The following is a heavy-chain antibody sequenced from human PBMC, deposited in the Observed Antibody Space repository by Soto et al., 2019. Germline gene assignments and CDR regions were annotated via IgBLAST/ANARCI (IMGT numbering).Heavy chain of an antibody. Sequence: ETLSFPGAVSGGSISRYYWSWIRQPPGQGLEWIGYIYYSVTTNYNPSLKTRVTISVDTSKNQFSLNLSSVTAADTAVYYCARLIVVRPSWGDYYFDDWGRGTLVTVSS. CDR2: IYYSVTT. CDR3: ARLIVVRPSWGDYYFDD. J-gene: IGHJ4*02. CDR1: GGSISRYY. D-gene: IGHD2-15*01. V-gene: IGHV4-59*01.